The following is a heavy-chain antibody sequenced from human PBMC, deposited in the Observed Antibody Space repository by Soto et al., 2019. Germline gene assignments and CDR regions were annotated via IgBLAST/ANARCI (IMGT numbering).Heavy chain of an antibody. Sequence: TSETLSLTCSVSGDSISSGYWTWIRQPPGRGLEWIGFMYYSGSFNYNPSLESRVIISVDTSKNQFSLRLSSVTAADTAVYYCARAYYGSGSYYFAPQTYYGMDVWGQGTTVTVSS. D-gene: IGHD3-10*01. CDR1: GDSISSGY. J-gene: IGHJ6*02. V-gene: IGHV4-59*01. CDR2: MYYSGSF. CDR3: ARAYYGSGSYYFAPQTYYGMDV.